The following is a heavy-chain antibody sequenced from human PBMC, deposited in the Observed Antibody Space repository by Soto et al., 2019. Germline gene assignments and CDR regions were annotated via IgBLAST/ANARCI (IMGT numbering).Heavy chain of an antibody. V-gene: IGHV4-34*01. Sequence: PSETLSLTCAVYGGSFSGYYWSWIRQPPGKGLEWIGEINHSGSTNYNPSLKSRVTISVDTSKNQFSPKLSSVTAADTAVYYCARDRRGYSYGYRFDYWGQGTLVTVSS. CDR1: GGSFSGYY. CDR2: INHSGST. CDR3: ARDRRGYSYGYRFDY. D-gene: IGHD5-18*01. J-gene: IGHJ4*02.